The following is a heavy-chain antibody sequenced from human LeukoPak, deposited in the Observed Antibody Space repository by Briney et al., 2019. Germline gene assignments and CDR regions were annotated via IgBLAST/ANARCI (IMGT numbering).Heavy chain of an antibody. CDR3: ALLTSL. V-gene: IGHV3-23*01. CDR2: ITISGAGT. CDR1: GFTFSNSA. J-gene: IGHJ4*02. Sequence: GGSLRLSCAASGFTFSNSAMSWVRQAPGKGLDWVSTITISGAGTYYADSVKGRFTISRDNSKNTLYLQMNSLTAEDTAVYYCALLTSLWGQGTLVTVSS.